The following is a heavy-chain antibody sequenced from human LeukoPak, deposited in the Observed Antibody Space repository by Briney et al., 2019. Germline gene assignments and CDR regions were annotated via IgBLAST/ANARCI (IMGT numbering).Heavy chain of an antibody. J-gene: IGHJ3*02. CDR1: GASFSGYY. CDR3: ARGRVEWSPAFDI. D-gene: IGHD3-3*01. V-gene: IGHV4-34*01. Sequence: PSETLSLTCAVSGASFSGYYWRWIRQPPGKGLEWIGEINHSGSPNYNTSLKSRVSISVDTSKNQFSLKLSSVTAADTAVYYCARGRVEWSPAFDIWGQGTMVTVSS. CDR2: INHSGSP.